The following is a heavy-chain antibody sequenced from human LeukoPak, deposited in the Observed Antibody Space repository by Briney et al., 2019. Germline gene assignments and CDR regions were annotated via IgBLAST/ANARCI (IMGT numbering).Heavy chain of an antibody. CDR3: ARDGSSYYYYYMDV. V-gene: IGHV3-11*01. J-gene: IGHJ6*03. CDR1: GFTFSDYY. CDR2: ISSSVSTI. Sequence: GGSLRLSCAASGFTFSDYYMSWIRQAPGKGLEWVSYISSSVSTIYYADSVKGRFTISRDNAKNSLYLQTNSLRAEDTAVYYCARDGSSYYYYYMDVSGKGTTVSVSS. D-gene: IGHD6-19*01.